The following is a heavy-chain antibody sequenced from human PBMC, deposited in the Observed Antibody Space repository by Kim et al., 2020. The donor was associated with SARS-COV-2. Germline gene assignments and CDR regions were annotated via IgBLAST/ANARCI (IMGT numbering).Heavy chain of an antibody. D-gene: IGHD6-13*01. J-gene: IGHJ6*02. V-gene: IGHV1-69*13. CDR2: IIPIFGTA. Sequence: SVTVSCKASGGTFSSYAISWVRQAPGQGLEWMGGIIPIFGTANYAQKFQGRVTITADESTSTAYMELSSLRSEDTAVYYCARGGSSSSWYRKYYYYYGMDVWGQGTTVTVSS. CDR3: ARGGSSSSWYRKYYYYYGMDV. CDR1: GGTFSSYA.